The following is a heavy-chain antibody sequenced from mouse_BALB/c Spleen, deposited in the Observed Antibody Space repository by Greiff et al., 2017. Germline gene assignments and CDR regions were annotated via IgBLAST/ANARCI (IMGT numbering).Heavy chain of an antibody. CDR1: GFNIKDYY. J-gene: IGHJ2*01. V-gene: IGHV14-4*02. Sequence: VQLQQSGAELVRSGASVKLSCTASGFNIKDYYMHWVKQRPEQGLEWIGWIDPDNGDTEYAPTFQGKATMTADTSSNTAYLTLSSRTSEDTAVYYCRIYYGYDEGDYWGQGTTLTVSS. D-gene: IGHD2-2*01. CDR2: IDPDNGDT. CDR3: RIYYGYDEGDY.